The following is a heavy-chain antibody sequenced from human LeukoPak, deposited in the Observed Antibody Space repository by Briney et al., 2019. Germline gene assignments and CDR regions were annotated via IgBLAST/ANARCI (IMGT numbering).Heavy chain of an antibody. CDR2: ISGTGGST. V-gene: IGHV3-23*01. CDR3: AKLIFGVVPNAFDI. D-gene: IGHD3-3*01. CDR1: GFIFSNYA. Sequence: GGSLRLSCAASGFIFSNYAMSWVRQAPGKGLEWVSAISGTGGSTYYADSVKGRFTISRDNSRNTLYLQMNSLRVEDTAVYYCAKLIFGVVPNAFDIWGQGTMVTVSS. J-gene: IGHJ3*02.